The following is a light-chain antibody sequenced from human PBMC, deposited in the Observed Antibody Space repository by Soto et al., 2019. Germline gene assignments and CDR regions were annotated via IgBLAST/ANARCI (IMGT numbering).Light chain of an antibody. J-gene: IGKJ1*01. CDR1: QSISSW. Sequence: DIQMTQSPATLSASVGDRVTITCRASQSISSWLAWYQQKPGKVPKLLIDDASSLESGVPSRFSGSGSGTEFTITISSLQPDDFATYYCPQYNTYPWTFGQGTKVEIK. CDR3: PQYNTYPWT. CDR2: DAS. V-gene: IGKV1-5*01.